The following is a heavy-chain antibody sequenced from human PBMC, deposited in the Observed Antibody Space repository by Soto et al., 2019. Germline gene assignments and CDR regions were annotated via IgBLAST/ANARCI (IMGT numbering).Heavy chain of an antibody. V-gene: IGHV4-34*01. J-gene: IGHJ6*03. D-gene: IGHD2-15*01. Sequence: QVQLQQWGAGLLKPSETLSLTCAVYGGSFSGYYWSWIRQPPGKGLEWIGEINHSGSTNYNPSLKSRVTISVDTSKNQFSLKLSSVTAADTAVYYCAREGVVVVVAATPFYYYYYYYMDVWGKGTTVTVSS. CDR1: GGSFSGYY. CDR3: AREGVVVVVAATPFYYYYYYYMDV. CDR2: INHSGST.